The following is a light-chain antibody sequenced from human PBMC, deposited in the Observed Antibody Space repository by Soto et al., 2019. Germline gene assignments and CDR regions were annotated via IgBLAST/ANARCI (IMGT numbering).Light chain of an antibody. V-gene: IGKV3-11*01. CDR1: QSVSSY. CDR2: DAS. J-gene: IGKJ4*01. CDR3: QQRSNWPS. Sequence: EIVLTQSPATLSLSPGERATLSCRASQSVSSYLAWYQQKPGQDHRLLIYDASNRATGIPARFSGSGSGTAFTLTISSLEPEDFAVYYCQQRSNWPSFGGGTKVEIK.